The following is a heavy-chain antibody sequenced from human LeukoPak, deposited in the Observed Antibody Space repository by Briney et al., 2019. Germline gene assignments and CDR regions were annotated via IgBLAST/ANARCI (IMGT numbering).Heavy chain of an antibody. CDR3: ARRGVGTHFDY. CDR1: GGTLNSYA. J-gene: IGHJ4*02. Sequence: ASVKVSCKASGGTLNSYAVNWVRQATGQGLEWMGWMNPNSDNTGYAQKFQGRVTMTRNTSISTAYMELSSLRSEDTAVYCCARRGVGTHFDYWGQGSLVTVSS. V-gene: IGHV1-8*01. CDR2: MNPNSDNT. D-gene: IGHD1-1*01.